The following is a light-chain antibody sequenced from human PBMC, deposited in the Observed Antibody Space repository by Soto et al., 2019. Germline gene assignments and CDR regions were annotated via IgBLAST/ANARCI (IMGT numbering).Light chain of an antibody. CDR3: CSYAVTSTYV. V-gene: IGLV2-23*02. J-gene: IGLJ1*01. CDR2: EVS. Sequence: YALTQPLSVSGSPGQSITISCTGTRSDVGSYNLVSWYQQHPGKAPKLMIYEVSKRPSGVSNRFSGSKSGNTASLTVSGLQAEDESDYYCCSYAVTSTYVFGTGTNVTVL. CDR1: RSDVGSYNL.